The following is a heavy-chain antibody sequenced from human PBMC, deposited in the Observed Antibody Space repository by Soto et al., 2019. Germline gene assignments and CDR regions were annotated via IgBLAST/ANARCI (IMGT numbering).Heavy chain of an antibody. Sequence: ASVKVSCKASGYAFGNYGINWVRQAPGHGLEWVGWITSYNGDTRYAQKFQGRVTMTTDTSTNTAYMEVRSLRSDDTAVYYCAISTWSGSYFGMDVWGQGTAVTVSS. J-gene: IGHJ6*02. CDR1: GYAFGNYG. V-gene: IGHV1-18*04. CDR3: AISTWSGSYFGMDV. CDR2: ITSYNGDT. D-gene: IGHD3-3*01.